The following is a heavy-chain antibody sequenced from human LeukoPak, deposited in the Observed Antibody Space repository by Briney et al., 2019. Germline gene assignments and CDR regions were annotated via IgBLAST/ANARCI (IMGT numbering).Heavy chain of an antibody. CDR3: ARSLSTAGVDY. D-gene: IGHD2-2*01. CDR2: IYQSGST. CDR1: GYSITTGRY. Sequence: SETLSPTCAVSGYSITTGRYWGWIRQPPGKGLEWIGSIYQSGSTYYNPSLKSRVTISVDKSKNQFSLNLRSVTAPDTAVYYCARSLSTAGVDYWGQGTLVTVSS. J-gene: IGHJ4*02. V-gene: IGHV4-38-2*01.